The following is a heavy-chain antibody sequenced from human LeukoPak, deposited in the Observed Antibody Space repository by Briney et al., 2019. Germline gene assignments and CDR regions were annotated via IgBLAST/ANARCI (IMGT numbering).Heavy chain of an antibody. CDR1: GYTFTGYY. CDR2: INPNSGGT. D-gene: IGHD4-23*01. CDR3: ARDGLHRTHGYGGWFDS. J-gene: IGHJ5*01. Sequence: ASVKVSCKASGYTFTGYYMHWVRQAPGQGLEWMGWINPNSGGTNYAQKFQGRVTMTRDTSISTAYMELRSLRSDDTAVYYCARDGLHRTHGYGGWFDSWGQGTLVTVSS. V-gene: IGHV1-2*02.